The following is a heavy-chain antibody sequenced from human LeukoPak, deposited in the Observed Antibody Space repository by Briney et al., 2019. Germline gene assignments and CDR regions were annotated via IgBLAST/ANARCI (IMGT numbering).Heavy chain of an antibody. CDR1: GFVFIIYT. CDR2: ISGSGNGGSI. J-gene: IGHJ4*02. V-gene: IGHV3-64D*06. D-gene: IGHD2/OR15-2a*01. CDR3: VKDFGRVRGTPDS. Sequence: PGGSLRLSCSASGFVFIIYTMYWVRQAPGKGPEYVSTISGSGNGGSIYYADSVKGRFTISRDDSKSIVYLQMNGLRSEDTAVYYCVKDFGRVRGTPDSWGQGTLVTISS.